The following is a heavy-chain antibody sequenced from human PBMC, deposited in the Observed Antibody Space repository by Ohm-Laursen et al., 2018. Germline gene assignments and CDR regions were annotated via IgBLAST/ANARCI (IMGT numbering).Heavy chain of an antibody. J-gene: IGHJ6*02. Sequence: SLRLSCAASGLTLKSYSMNWVRQAPGKGLEWVSSISFSGSHIYYADSVKGRFTISRDNAKTTLYLQMNSLRAEDTAVYYCAREQFDYNVPLPRGGMDVWGQGTTVTVSS. CDR2: ISFSGSHI. D-gene: IGHD1-14*01. V-gene: IGHV3-21*01. CDR1: GLTLKSYS. CDR3: AREQFDYNVPLPRGGMDV.